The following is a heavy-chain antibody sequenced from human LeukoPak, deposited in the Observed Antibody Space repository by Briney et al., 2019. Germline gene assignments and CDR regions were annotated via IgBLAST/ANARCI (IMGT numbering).Heavy chain of an antibody. D-gene: IGHD4-11*01. CDR2: ISSSSSYI. Sequence: GGSLRLSCAASGFTFSSYSMNWVRQAPGKGLEWVSSISSSSSYIYYADSVKGRFTISRDNSKNTLYLQVNSLRAEDTAVYYCARVDYSNYVLDYWGQGTLVTVSS. V-gene: IGHV3-21*04. CDR3: ARVDYSNYVLDY. CDR1: GFTFSSYS. J-gene: IGHJ4*02.